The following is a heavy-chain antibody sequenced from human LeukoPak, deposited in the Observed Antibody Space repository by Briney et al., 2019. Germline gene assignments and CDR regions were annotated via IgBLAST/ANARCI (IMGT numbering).Heavy chain of an antibody. CDR3: AKSNGYGLVDI. Sequence: SETLSLTCTVSGGSISTANYYWGWIRQPPGKGLEWIGNIFYSGSTSYYSPSLKSRVTISLDTSRNHFSLKLNSVTAADTAVYYCAKSNGYGLVDIWGQRTMVTVFS. V-gene: IGHV4-39*07. CDR1: GGSISTANYY. CDR2: IFYSGSTS. D-gene: IGHD3-10*01. J-gene: IGHJ3*02.